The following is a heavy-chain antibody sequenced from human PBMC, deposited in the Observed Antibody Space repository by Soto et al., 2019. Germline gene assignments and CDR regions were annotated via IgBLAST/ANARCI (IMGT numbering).Heavy chain of an antibody. CDR2: IRYDGSNK. Sequence: GGSLRLSCAASGFTFSSYGMHWVRQAPGKGLEWVAVIRYDGSNKYYADSVKSRFTISRDNSKNTLYLQMNSLRAEDTAVYYCARDGYSSSWYLFDYWGQGTLVTVSS. CDR3: ARDGYSSSWYLFDY. CDR1: GFTFSSYG. J-gene: IGHJ4*02. V-gene: IGHV3-33*01. D-gene: IGHD6-13*01.